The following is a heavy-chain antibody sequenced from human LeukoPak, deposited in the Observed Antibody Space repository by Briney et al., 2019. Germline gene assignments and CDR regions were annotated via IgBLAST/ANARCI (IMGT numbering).Heavy chain of an antibody. Sequence: SETLSLTCTVSGYSVSSGYFWGWIRQPPGKRLEWIGNMYHTGTTYYNPSLKSRVTISVDTSKNQFSLKLSSVTAADTAVYYCASGYTYGYYHYWGQGTLVTVSS. J-gene: IGHJ4*02. CDR2: MYHTGTT. CDR3: ASGYTYGYYHY. D-gene: IGHD5-18*01. CDR1: GYSVSSGYF. V-gene: IGHV4-38-2*02.